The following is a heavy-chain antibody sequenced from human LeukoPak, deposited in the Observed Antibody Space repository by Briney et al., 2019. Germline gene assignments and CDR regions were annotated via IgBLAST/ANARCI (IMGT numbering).Heavy chain of an antibody. CDR1: GFAFSSYW. D-gene: IGHD4-17*01. Sequence: GGSLRLSCAASGFAFSSYWMSWVRQAPGKGLEWVANINQDGSEKYYVDSVKGRFTISRDNAKNSVYLQMNRLRAEDTAVYYCARDHGFYYYYYYIDVWGKGTTVTVSS. CDR2: INQDGSEK. V-gene: IGHV3-7*01. J-gene: IGHJ6*03. CDR3: ARDHGFYYYYYYIDV.